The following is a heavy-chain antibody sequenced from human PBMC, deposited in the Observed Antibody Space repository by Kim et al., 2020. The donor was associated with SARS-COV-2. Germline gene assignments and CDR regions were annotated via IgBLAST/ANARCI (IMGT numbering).Heavy chain of an antibody. CDR3: ARNLQSSSSRSPIFDY. J-gene: IGHJ4*02. V-gene: IGHV3-30*13. D-gene: IGHD6-6*01. Sequence: SVKGPFTISRDKSKNWLYLQMNSLRAEDTAVYYCARNLQSSSSRSPIFDYWGQGTLVTVSS.